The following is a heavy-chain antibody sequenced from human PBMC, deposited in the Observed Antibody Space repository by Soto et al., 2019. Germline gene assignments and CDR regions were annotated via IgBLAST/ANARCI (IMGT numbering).Heavy chain of an antibody. CDR3: ARVAPDKVTPVLFDY. CDR2: IYYSGST. J-gene: IGHJ4*02. Sequence: QVQLQESGPGLVKPSQTLSLTCTVSGGSISSGDYYWSWIRQPPGKGLEWIGYIYYSGSTYYNPSLKSRVTISVDTSKNQFSLKLSSVTAADTAVYYCARVAPDKVTPVLFDYWGQGTLVTVSS. CDR1: GGSISSGDYY. D-gene: IGHD4-4*01. V-gene: IGHV4-30-4*01.